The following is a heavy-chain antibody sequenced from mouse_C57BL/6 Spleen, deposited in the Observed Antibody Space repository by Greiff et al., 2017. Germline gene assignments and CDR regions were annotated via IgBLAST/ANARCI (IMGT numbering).Heavy chain of an antibody. CDR1: GYAFSSYW. CDR2: IYPGDGDT. J-gene: IGHJ1*03. D-gene: IGHD1-1*01. V-gene: IGHV1-80*01. Sequence: QVQLQQSGAELVKPGASVKISCKASGYAFSSYWMNWVKQRPGKGLEWIGQIYPGDGDTNYNGKFKGKATLTADKSSSTAYMQLSSLTSEDSAVYFCARSVYYGSSYGYFDVWGTGTTVTVSS. CDR3: ARSVYYGSSYGYFDV.